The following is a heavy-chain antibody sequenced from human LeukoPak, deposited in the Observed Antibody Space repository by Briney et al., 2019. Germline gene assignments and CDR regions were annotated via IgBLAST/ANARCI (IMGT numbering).Heavy chain of an antibody. D-gene: IGHD6-13*01. CDR1: GFTFSSYA. CDR2: ISGSGGST. J-gene: IGHJ4*02. CDR3: AKDPVSSSWYLDY. Sequence: PGGSLRLSCAASGFTFSSYAMSWVRQAPGKGLEWVSAISGSGGSTYYADSVKGRFTISRDNSKNTLYLQMNSLRAEDTAVYYCAKDPVSSSWYLDYWGQRTLVTVSS. V-gene: IGHV3-23*01.